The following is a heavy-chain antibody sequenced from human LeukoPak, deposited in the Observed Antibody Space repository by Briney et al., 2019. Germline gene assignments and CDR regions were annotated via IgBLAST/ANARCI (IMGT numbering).Heavy chain of an antibody. J-gene: IGHJ4*02. CDR1: GFTFSSYS. V-gene: IGHV3-21*01. CDR3: ARLKGSGSYSFDY. Sequence: PGGSLRLSCAASGFTFSSYSMNWVRQAPGKGLEWVSSISSSSSYIYYADSVKGRFTISRDNAKNSPYLQMNSLRAEDTAVYYCARLKGSGSYSFDYWGQGTLVTVSS. D-gene: IGHD3-10*01. CDR2: ISSSSSYI.